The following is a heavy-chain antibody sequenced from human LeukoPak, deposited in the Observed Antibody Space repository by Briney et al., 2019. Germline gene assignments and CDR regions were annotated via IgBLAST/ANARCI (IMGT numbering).Heavy chain of an antibody. CDR3: AREGRGRELLGAFDI. J-gene: IGHJ3*02. Sequence: SETLSLTCTVSGGSISSSSYYWGWIRQPPGKGLEWIGSIYYSGSTYYNPSLKSRVTISVGTSKNQLSLKLSSVTAADTAVYYCAREGRGRELLGAFDIWGQGTMVTVSS. D-gene: IGHD1-26*01. V-gene: IGHV4-39*07. CDR1: GGSISSSSYY. CDR2: IYYSGST.